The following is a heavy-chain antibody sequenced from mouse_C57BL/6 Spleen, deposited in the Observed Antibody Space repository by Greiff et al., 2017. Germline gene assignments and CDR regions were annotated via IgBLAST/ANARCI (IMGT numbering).Heavy chain of an antibody. CDR1: GFSLTSSG. V-gene: IGHV2-2*01. CDR2: IWSGGST. Sequence: VKLVESGPGLVQPSQSLSITCTVSGFSLTSSGVHWVRQSPGKGLEWLGVIWSGGSTDYNAAFISRLSISKDNSKSQVFFKMNSLQADDTAIYYCARNSLTSGSSLYAMDYWGQGTSVTVSS. D-gene: IGHD1-1*01. J-gene: IGHJ4*01. CDR3: ARNSLTSGSSLYAMDY.